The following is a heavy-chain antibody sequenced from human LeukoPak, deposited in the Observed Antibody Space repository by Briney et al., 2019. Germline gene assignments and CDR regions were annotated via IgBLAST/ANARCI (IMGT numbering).Heavy chain of an antibody. J-gene: IGHJ4*02. CDR1: GFNFNHYF. CDR2: IDKDGSGT. CDR3: ATEYWYRHDY. Sequence: GGSLRLSCATSGFNFNHYFMAWVRQAPGKGLEWLATIDKDGSGTEYIDSVRGRFTISRDNTKKSIHLQMSSLSADDTAVYFCATEYWYRHDYWGQRTLVTVSS. V-gene: IGHV3-7*01. D-gene: IGHD6-13*01.